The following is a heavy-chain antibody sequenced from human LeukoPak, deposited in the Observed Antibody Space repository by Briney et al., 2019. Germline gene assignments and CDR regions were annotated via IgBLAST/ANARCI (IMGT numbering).Heavy chain of an antibody. CDR3: ARRAVYSSSLD. V-gene: IGHV4-38-2*01. CDR2: IYHIGST. J-gene: IGHJ4*02. D-gene: IGHD6-6*01. Sequence: SETLSLTCAVSGYSISSGDYWGWIRQPPRKGQEWSGSIYHIGSTYYNPSLKGRVTISVDTSKSQFSLKLSCVSSADTAVYYFARRAVYSSSLDWGQGTLVTVSS. CDR1: GYSISSGDY.